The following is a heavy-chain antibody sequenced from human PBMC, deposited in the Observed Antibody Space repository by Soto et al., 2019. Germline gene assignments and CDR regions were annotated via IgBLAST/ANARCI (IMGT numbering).Heavy chain of an antibody. J-gene: IGHJ4*02. CDR2: IYYSGST. Sequence: QVQLQESGPGLVKPSQTLSLTCTVSGGSISSGGYYWSWIRQHPGKGLEWIGYIYYSGSTYYNPSLKSRVTISVDTSNNQFSLKLTSVTAADTAVYYCARYYYGSGSYQDYWGQGTLVTVSS. D-gene: IGHD3-10*01. CDR3: ARYYYGSGSYQDY. V-gene: IGHV4-30-4*08. CDR1: GGSISSGGYY.